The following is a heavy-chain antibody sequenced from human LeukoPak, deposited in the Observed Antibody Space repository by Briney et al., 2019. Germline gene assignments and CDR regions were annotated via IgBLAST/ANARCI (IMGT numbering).Heavy chain of an antibody. V-gene: IGHV4-34*01. CDR2: INHSGST. D-gene: IGHD3-22*01. CDR3: ASAADYYDSSGSLGY. CDR1: GGSFSGYY. J-gene: IGHJ4*02. Sequence: SETLSLTCAVYGGSFSGYYWSWIRQPPGKGLEWIGEINHSGSTNYNPSLKSRVTISVDTSKNQFSLKLSSVTAADTAVYYCASAADYYDSSGSLGYWGQGTLVTVSS.